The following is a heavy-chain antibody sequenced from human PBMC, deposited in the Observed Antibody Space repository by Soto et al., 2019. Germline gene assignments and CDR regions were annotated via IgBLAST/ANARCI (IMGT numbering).Heavy chain of an antibody. D-gene: IGHD2-15*01. J-gene: IGHJ6*02. CDR2: INHSGST. Sequence: SETLSLTCAVYGGSFSGYYWSWIRQPPGKGLEWIGEINHSGSTNYNPSLKSRVTISVDTSKNQFSLKLSSVTAADTAVYYCARGDIVVVVAASMPYGDELMYVWGQGTTVTVSS. CDR1: GGSFSGYY. CDR3: ARGDIVVVVAASMPYGDELMYV. V-gene: IGHV4-34*01.